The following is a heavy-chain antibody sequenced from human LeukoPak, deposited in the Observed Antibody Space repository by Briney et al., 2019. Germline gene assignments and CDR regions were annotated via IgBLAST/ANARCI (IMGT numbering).Heavy chain of an antibody. D-gene: IGHD6-13*01. CDR1: GGSISSGSYY. CDR2: IYTSGST. J-gene: IGHJ4*02. V-gene: IGHV4-61*02. Sequence: PSQTLSLTCTVSGGSISSGSYYWSWIRQPAGKGLEWIGRIYTSGSTNYNPSLKSRVTISVDTSKNQFSLKLSSVTAADTAVYYCARGRGSSSWGQGTLVTVSS. CDR3: ARGRGSSS.